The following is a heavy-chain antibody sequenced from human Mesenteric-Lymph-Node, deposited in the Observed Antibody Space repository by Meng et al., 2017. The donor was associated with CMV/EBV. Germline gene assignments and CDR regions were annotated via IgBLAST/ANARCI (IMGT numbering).Heavy chain of an antibody. J-gene: IGHJ4*02. CDR1: GYTFIDYY. V-gene: IGHV1-2*06. Sequence: QVQLVQSGAAVKKPGASVRVSCKASGYTFIDYYINWVRQAPGQGLEWMGRINPKTGGRSYAQNFQGRVTMTRDTSINTAYMEVNRLNSDDTAMYYCARDRDTDWYSPFDYWGPGTLVTVPQ. CDR3: ARDRDTDWYSPFDY. CDR2: INPKTGGR. D-gene: IGHD3-9*01.